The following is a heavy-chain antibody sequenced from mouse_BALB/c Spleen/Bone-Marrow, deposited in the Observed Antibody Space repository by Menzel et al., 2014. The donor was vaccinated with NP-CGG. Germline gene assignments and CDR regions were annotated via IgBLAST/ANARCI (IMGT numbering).Heavy chain of an antibody. J-gene: IGHJ3*01. D-gene: IGHD2-4*01. CDR2: INGGGGYT. V-gene: IGHV5-9-2*01. Sequence: EVKLMESGGNLVKSGGSLKLSCAASGFTFSSYGMPWVRQTPEKRLEWVATINGGGGYTFYPHSFKGRFTISRDNATNNLSLQLSSLRSEDTTLYYCARHAYYDQTDVSFVYWGQGTLVTVSA. CDR1: GFTFSSYG. CDR3: ARHAYYDQTDVSFVY.